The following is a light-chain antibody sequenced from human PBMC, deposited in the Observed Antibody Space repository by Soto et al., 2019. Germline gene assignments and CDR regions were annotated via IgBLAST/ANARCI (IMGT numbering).Light chain of an antibody. V-gene: IGLV2-14*03. CDR3: CSYAGNYKVL. CDR1: STYVGVYYY. CDR2: DVT. J-gene: IGLJ2*01. Sequence: QSALTQPASVSGSPGQSITISCTGTSTYVGVYYYLSWFQQHPGKAPKLMFYDVTKRPSGVSNRFSGSMSGNTASLTISGLQTEDEANYYCCSYAGNYKVLFGGGTKLTVL.